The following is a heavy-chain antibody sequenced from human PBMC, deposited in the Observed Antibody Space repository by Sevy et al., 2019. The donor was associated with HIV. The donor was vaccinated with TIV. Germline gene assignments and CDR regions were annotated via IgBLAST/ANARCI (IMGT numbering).Heavy chain of an antibody. V-gene: IGHV3-23*01. J-gene: IGHJ4*02. CDR1: GFTFSSYA. D-gene: IGHD2-2*01. CDR3: ATRGYCSSTSCPDY. Sequence: GGSLILSCAASGFTFSSYAMSWVRHAPGKGLEWVSAISGSGGSTYYADSVKGRFTISRDNSKNTLCLQMNSLRAEDTAVYYCATRGYCSSTSCPDYWGQGTLVTVSS. CDR2: ISGSGGST.